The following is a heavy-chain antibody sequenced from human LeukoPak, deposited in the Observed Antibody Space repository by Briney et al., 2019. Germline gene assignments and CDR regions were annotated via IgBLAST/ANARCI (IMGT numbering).Heavy chain of an antibody. CDR2: IRYDGSNK. V-gene: IGHV3-30*02. CDR3: VSCSSTSCSTGFDY. Sequence: GGSLRLSCAASGFTFSSYGMHWVRQAPGKGLEWVAFIRYDGSNKYYADSVKGRLTISRDNSKNTLYLQMNSLRAEDTAVYYCVSCSSTSCSTGFDYWGQGTLVTVSS. CDR1: GFTFSSYG. D-gene: IGHD2-2*01. J-gene: IGHJ4*02.